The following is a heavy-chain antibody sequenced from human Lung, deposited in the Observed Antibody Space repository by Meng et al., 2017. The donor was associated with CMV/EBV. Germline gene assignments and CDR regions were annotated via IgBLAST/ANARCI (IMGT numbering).Heavy chain of an antibody. D-gene: IGHD3-3*01. Sequence: SLKISXAASGFTFSSSAMHWVRQAPGKGLEWVAVVSYDGSHKYYADSVKGRFTISRDNSKNSLYLQMNSLRPEDTAVYYCARGIKEWSYFYYHAMDVWGQGSTVTFSS. CDR3: ARGIKEWSYFYYHAMDV. V-gene: IGHV3-30*04. CDR2: VSYDGSHK. CDR1: GFTFSSSA. J-gene: IGHJ6*02.